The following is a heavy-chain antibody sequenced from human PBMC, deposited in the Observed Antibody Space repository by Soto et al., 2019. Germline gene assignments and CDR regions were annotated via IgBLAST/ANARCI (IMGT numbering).Heavy chain of an antibody. D-gene: IGHD4-17*01. J-gene: IGHJ4*02. Sequence: GGSLRLSCAASGFTFNNYGIHWIRRAPGKGLEWISYISGNGEVIQYAASARGRFTISRDNAENSVYLEMESLRDEDTALYYCARDVDADFRTDFDYWGRGTLVTVSS. CDR1: GFTFNNYG. CDR3: ARDVDADFRTDFDY. CDR2: ISGNGEVI. V-gene: IGHV3-11*01.